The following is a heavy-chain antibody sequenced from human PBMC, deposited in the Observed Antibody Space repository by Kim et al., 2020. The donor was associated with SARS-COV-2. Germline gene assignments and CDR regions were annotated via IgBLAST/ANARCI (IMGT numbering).Heavy chain of an antibody. CDR1: GYTLTELS. Sequence: ASVKVSCKVSGYTLTELSMHWVRQAPGKGLEWMGGFDPEDGETIYAQKFQGRVTMTEDTSTDTAYMELSSLRSEDTAVYYCATAAANYYDSSGYSYYYYYGMDVWGQGTTVTVSS. CDR3: ATAAANYYDSSGYSYYYYYGMDV. CDR2: FDPEDGET. J-gene: IGHJ6*02. V-gene: IGHV1-24*01. D-gene: IGHD3-22*01.